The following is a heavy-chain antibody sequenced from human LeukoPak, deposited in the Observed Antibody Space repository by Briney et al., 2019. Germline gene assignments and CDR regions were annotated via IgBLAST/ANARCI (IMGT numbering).Heavy chain of an antibody. CDR2: IYPGDSDT. CDR3: ARQVSSSWYRIWFDP. D-gene: IGHD6-13*01. J-gene: IGHJ5*02. Sequence: GESLKISCKGSGYRFTSYWIGWVRQMPGKGLEWMGIIYPGDSDTRYSPSFQGQVSISADKSISTAYLQWSSLKASDTAMYYCARQVSSSWYRIWFDPWGQGTLVTVSS. CDR1: GYRFTSYW. V-gene: IGHV5-51*01.